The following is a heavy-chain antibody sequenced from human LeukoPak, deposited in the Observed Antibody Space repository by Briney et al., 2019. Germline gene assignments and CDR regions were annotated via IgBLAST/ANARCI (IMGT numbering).Heavy chain of an antibody. V-gene: IGHV4-4*07. CDR2: IYTSGST. D-gene: IGHD2-15*01. CDR3: VRYCSGGSCYQSFDC. Sequence: KPSETLSLTCTVSGGSISTYSWSWIRQPAGKGLEWIGRIYTSGSTNYNPSLKSRVTMSLDTSKNQFSLKLSSVTAADTAAYFCVRYCSGGSCYQSFDCWGQGTLVTVSS. CDR1: GGSISTYS. J-gene: IGHJ4*02.